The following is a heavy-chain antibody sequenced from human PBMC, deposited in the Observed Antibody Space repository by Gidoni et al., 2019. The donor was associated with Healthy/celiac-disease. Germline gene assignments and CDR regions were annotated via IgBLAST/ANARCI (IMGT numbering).Heavy chain of an antibody. D-gene: IGHD3-9*01. Sequence: QITLKESGPTLVKPTQTLTLTCTFSGFSLSTSGVGVGWIRQPPGKALEWLALIYWDDDKRYSPSLKSRLTITKDTSKNQVVLTMTNMDPVDTATYYCARIRYFDWLANFDYWGQGTLVTVSS. J-gene: IGHJ4*02. CDR2: IYWDDDK. CDR3: ARIRYFDWLANFDY. CDR1: GFSLSTSGVG. V-gene: IGHV2-5*02.